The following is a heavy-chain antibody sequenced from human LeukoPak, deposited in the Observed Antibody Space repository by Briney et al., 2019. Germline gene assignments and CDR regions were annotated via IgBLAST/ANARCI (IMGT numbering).Heavy chain of an antibody. J-gene: IGHJ4*02. CDR2: IIPIFGTA. V-gene: IGHV1-69*01. Sequence: GSSVKVSCKASGGTFSSYAISWVRQAPGQGLEWMGGIIPIFGTANYAQKFQGRVTITADESTSTAYMELSSLRSEDTAVYYCARGASPAASAPFDYWGQGTLVTVSS. D-gene: IGHD5-18*01. CDR3: ARGASPAASAPFDY. CDR1: GGTFSSYA.